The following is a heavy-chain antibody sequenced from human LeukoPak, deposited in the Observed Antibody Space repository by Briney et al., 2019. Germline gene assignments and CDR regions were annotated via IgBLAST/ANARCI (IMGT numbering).Heavy chain of an antibody. D-gene: IGHD2-21*02. Sequence: PSETLSLTCAVSGGSISSSNWWSWVRQPPGKGLEWIGEIYHSGSTNYNPSLKSRVTISVDKSKNQFSLKLSSVTAADTAVYYCASVVVTAFYYYYGMDVWAKGPRSPSP. J-gene: IGHJ6*02. V-gene: IGHV4-4*02. CDR1: GGSISSSNW. CDR2: IYHSGST. CDR3: ASVVVTAFYYYYGMDV.